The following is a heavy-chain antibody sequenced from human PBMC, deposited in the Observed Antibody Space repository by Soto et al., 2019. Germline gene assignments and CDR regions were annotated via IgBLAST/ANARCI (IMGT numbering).Heavy chain of an antibody. CDR1: GFSFSTYS. D-gene: IGHD4-17*01. CDR3: ARWDGYGDV. CDR2: LSGGGSNT. J-gene: IGHJ4*02. V-gene: IGHV3-23*01. Sequence: GGSLRLSCAASGFSFSTYSMAWVRQTPGKGLAWVSGLSGGGSNTFYADSVQGRFTISVDNSKNTVYLQMNSLRVEDTAVYYCARWDGYGDVWGQGTLVTVSS.